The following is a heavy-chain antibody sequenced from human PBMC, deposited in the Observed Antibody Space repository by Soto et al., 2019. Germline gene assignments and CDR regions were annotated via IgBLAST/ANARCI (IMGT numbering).Heavy chain of an antibody. CDR3: ARDHSISSSGAWWLDP. D-gene: IGHD6-13*01. CDR1: GYTFTSNW. V-gene: IGHV1-46*01. Sequence: GASVKVSCKASGYTFTSNWIHWVRRAPGQGLEWMGIINPSGGSTYYAQKFQGRVTLTRDTSTSTVYMELTSLTSEDTAVYYCARDHSISSSGAWWLDPWGQGTLVTV. CDR2: INPSGGST. J-gene: IGHJ5*02.